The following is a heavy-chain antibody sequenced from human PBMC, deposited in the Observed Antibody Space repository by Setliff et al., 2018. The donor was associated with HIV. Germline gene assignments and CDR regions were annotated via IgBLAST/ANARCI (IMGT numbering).Heavy chain of an antibody. CDR1: GGTFNNYA. J-gene: IGHJ4*03. CDR2: IIPLFGTT. CDR3: ATVFYYNSESYSLDY. V-gene: IGHV1-69*13. D-gene: IGHD3-10*01. Sequence: SVKVSCKASGGTFNNYAISWVRQAPGQGLEWVGGIIPLFGTTNYAQKFQGRVTITADESTNTAHMELNSLRSIDTAMYYCATVFYYNSESYSLDYWGQGTMVTVSS.